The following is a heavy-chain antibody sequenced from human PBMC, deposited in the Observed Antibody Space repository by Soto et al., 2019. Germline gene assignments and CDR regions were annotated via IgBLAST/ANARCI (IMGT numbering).Heavy chain of an antibody. CDR1: GFTFRSDD. CDR3: VRRVSGNYDY. V-gene: IGHV3-64*01. CDR2: ISSNGGTT. J-gene: IGHJ4*02. D-gene: IGHD1-7*01. Sequence: EVQLAESGGCMVQPGGSLRLSCVASGFTFRSDDMHWVHQAPGKGLEYVSSISSNGGTTYYGNSVKGRFTISRDNSKNTLYLQMGSLRAEDMAVYHCVRRVSGNYDYWGQGTLVTVSS.